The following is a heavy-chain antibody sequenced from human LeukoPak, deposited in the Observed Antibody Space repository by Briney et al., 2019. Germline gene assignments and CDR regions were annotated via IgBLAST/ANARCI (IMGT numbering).Heavy chain of an antibody. CDR2: IKSKTDGGTT. V-gene: IGHV3-15*07. Sequence: GGSLRLSCAASGFTFSNAWMNWVRQAPGKGLEWVGRIKSKTDGGTTDYAAPVKGRFTISRDDSKNTLYLQMNSLKTEDTAVYYCTTVRCYDFWSGYSKPYYYGMDVWGQGTTVTVSS. CDR1: GFTFSNAW. CDR3: TTVRCYDFWSGYSKPYYYGMDV. D-gene: IGHD3-3*01. J-gene: IGHJ6*02.